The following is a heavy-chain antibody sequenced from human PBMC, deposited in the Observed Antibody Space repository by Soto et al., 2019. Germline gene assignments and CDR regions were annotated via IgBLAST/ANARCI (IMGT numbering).Heavy chain of an antibody. CDR3: ASWQQLRGENWFDP. V-gene: IGHV1-18*01. CDR2: ISAYNGNT. Sequence: GASVKVSCKASGYTFASYAISWMRQAPGQGLEWMGWISAYNGNTNYAQKLQGRVTMTTDTSTSTAYMELRSLRSDDTAVYYCASWQQLRGENWFDPWGQGTLVTVSS. D-gene: IGHD6-13*01. CDR1: GYTFASYA. J-gene: IGHJ5*02.